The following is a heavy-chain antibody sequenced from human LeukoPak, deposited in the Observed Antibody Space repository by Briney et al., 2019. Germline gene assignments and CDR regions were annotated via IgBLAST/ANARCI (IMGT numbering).Heavy chain of an antibody. CDR2: IYSDGST. CDR1: GFTVSSNY. CDR3: AKDLRYYDFWSGYFDY. J-gene: IGHJ4*02. V-gene: IGHV3-53*05. D-gene: IGHD3-3*01. Sequence: PGGSLRLSCAASGFTVSSNYMTWVRQAPGEGLEWLSVIYSDGSTYYADSVKGRFTILRDNSKNTLYLQMNSLRAEDTAVYYCAKDLRYYDFWSGYFDYWGQGTLITVSS.